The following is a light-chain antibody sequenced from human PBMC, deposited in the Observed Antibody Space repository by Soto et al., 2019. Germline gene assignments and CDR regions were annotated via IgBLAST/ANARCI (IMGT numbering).Light chain of an antibody. V-gene: IGKV1-39*01. J-gene: IGKJ2*01. CDR3: HQSYSIPNT. CDR1: QSIDSH. Sequence: DIQMTQSPSSLSASVGDRVTITCRASQSIDSHLSWYQQKPGKAPKLLIYDASSLQSGVPSTFSGDRSGTVFTLTIRSLQPEDFATYFCHQSYSIPNTFGQGTKLEIK. CDR2: DAS.